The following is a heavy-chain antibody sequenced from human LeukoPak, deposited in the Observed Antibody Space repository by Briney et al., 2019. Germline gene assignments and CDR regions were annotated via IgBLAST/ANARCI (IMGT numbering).Heavy chain of an antibody. D-gene: IGHD6-19*01. Sequence: GGSLRLSCAASGFSFSSYPLNWVRQAPGKGLEWVSSISTSNSYIYYADSVKGRFTISRDNAKNSLYLQMNSLRAEDTAVYYCARDRVIAVAGLYYYYYYMDVWGKGTTVTISS. CDR3: ARDRVIAVAGLYYYYYYMDV. V-gene: IGHV3-21*04. CDR1: GFSFSSYP. J-gene: IGHJ6*03. CDR2: ISTSNSYI.